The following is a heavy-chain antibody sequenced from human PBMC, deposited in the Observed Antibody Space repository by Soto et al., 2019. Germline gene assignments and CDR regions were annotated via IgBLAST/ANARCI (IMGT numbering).Heavy chain of an antibody. J-gene: IGHJ1*01. D-gene: IGHD3-16*01. CDR2: TSYDGSNK. Sequence: QVKLVESGGGVVQPGTSLRLSCVGSGFTFRSYVIHWVRQAPGKGLEWVALTSYDGSNKDYGDSVKGRFTISRDNSRNTVDLQMDSLRREDTALYYCARWGTTGGLDVWGQGNLVSVSS. CDR3: ARWGTTGGLDV. CDR1: GFTFRSYV. V-gene: IGHV3-33*05.